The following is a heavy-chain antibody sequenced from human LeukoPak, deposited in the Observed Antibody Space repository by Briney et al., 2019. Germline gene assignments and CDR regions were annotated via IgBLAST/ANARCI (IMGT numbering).Heavy chain of an antibody. CDR1: GGTFSSYA. J-gene: IGHJ4*02. CDR3: AREASGSDYSLYSDY. V-gene: IGHV1-69*05. CDR2: IIPIFGTA. D-gene: IGHD4-11*01. Sequence: ASVKVSCKASGGTFSSYAISWVRQAPGQGLEWMGGIIPIFGTANYAQKFQGRVTITTDESTSTAYMELSSLRSEDTAVYYCAREASGSDYSLYSDYWGQGTLVTVSS.